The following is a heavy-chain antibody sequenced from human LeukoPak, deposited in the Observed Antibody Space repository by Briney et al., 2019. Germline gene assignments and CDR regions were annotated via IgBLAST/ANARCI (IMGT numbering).Heavy chain of an antibody. J-gene: IGHJ5*02. Sequence: GGSLRLSCAASGFTFSSYAMSWVRQAPGKGLEWVSAISGSGGSTYYADSVKGRFTISRDNSKNTLYLQMNSLRAEDTAVYYCAKDRGRAYSSSSYNWFDPWGQGTLVTVSS. D-gene: IGHD6-6*01. CDR1: GFTFSSYA. V-gene: IGHV3-23*01. CDR2: ISGSGGST. CDR3: AKDRGRAYSSSSYNWFDP.